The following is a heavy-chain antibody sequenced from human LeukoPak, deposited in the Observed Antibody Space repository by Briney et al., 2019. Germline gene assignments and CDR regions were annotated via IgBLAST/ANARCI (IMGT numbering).Heavy chain of an antibody. J-gene: IGHJ2*01. V-gene: IGHV1-18*01. Sequence: ASVKVSCKASGYTFTSYGISWVRQAPGQGLEWMGWISAYNGNTNYAQKLQGRVTMTTDTSTSTAYMELRSLRSDDTAVYYCARVYDSSGYYYAGRLDFDLWGRGTLVTVSS. CDR3: ARVYDSSGYYYAGRLDFDL. D-gene: IGHD3-22*01. CDR2: ISAYNGNT. CDR1: GYTFTSYG.